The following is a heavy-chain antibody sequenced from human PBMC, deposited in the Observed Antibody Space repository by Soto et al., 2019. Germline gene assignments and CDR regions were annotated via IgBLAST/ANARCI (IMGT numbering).Heavy chain of an antibody. CDR3: ARDRQWEPLLY. J-gene: IGHJ4*02. CDR2: VSAYNRNS. V-gene: IGHV1-18*01. CDR1: GYTFRNYG. Sequence: QVQLVQSGSEVKKPGASVRVTCKASGYTFRNYGISWVREAPGQGLEWMGWVSAYNRNSNYAQKFEDRVIMTADTATSTADLELRGLRSDDTAIYYCARDRQWEPLLYWGQGTLATVSS. D-gene: IGHD1-26*01.